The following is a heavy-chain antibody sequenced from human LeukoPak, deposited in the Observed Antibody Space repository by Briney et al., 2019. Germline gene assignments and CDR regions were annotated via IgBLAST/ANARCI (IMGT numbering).Heavy chain of an antibody. V-gene: IGHV4-59*08. J-gene: IGHJ5*02. CDR2: MSSSGIS. CDR3: AKGAGPPWFDP. Sequence: SETLSLTCTVSGGSISSHYWSWIRQPPGKGLEWIGRMSSSGISTYSPSLKSRVTISIDTSRNQFSMNLNSVTAADTAVYYCAKGAGPPWFDPWGQGTLVTVSS. D-gene: IGHD6-19*01. CDR1: GGSISSHY.